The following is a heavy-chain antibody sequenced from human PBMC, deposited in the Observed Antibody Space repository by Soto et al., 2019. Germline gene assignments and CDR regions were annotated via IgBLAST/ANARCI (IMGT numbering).Heavy chain of an antibody. CDR1: GFSLSTNGVG. Sequence: QITLKESGPTLVKPTQTLTLTCTFSGFSLSTNGVGVGWIRQPPGKALEWLALIYWDYSKEYSSSLKSMLTSTKDAPRDPVVLALTNLDPVDTATYYCAKTGGGDYNVGYWGQGTLVTVSS. V-gene: IGHV2-5*02. CDR2: IYWDYSK. D-gene: IGHD4-17*01. CDR3: AKTGGGDYNVGY. J-gene: IGHJ4*02.